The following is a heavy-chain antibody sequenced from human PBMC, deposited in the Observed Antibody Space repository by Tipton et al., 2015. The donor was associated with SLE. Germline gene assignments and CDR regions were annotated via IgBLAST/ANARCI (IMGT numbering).Heavy chain of an antibody. Sequence: TLSLTCAVYGGSFSGYYWSWIRQPPGKGLERIGEINHSGSTNYNPSLKSRVTISVDTSKNQFSLKLSSVTAADTAVYYCARDGPTWGYSYFMDVWGKGTTVTVSS. CDR3: ARDGPTWGYSYFMDV. CDR2: INHSGST. V-gene: IGHV4-34*01. CDR1: GGSFSGYY. J-gene: IGHJ6*03. D-gene: IGHD7-27*01.